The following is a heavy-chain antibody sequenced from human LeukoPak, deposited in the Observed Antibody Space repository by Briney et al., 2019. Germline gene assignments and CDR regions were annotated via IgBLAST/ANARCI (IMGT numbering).Heavy chain of an antibody. CDR1: GFTSSSYW. D-gene: IGHD3-22*01. CDR2: INSDGSST. J-gene: IGHJ4*02. CDR3: AKDPYYYDSSGYYYGSYFDY. Sequence: GGSLRLSCAASGFTSSSYWVHWVRQAPGKGLVWVSRINSDGSSTSYADSVKGRFTISRDNSKNTLYLQMNSLRAEDTAVYYCAKDPYYYDSSGYYYGSYFDYWGQGTLVTVSS. V-gene: IGHV3-74*01.